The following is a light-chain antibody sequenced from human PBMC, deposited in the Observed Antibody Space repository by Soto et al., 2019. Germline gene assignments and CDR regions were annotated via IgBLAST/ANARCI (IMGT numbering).Light chain of an antibody. J-gene: IGKJ5*01. CDR1: QSVSSN. CDR2: GAS. V-gene: IGKV3-15*01. CDR3: QQYNTWPPLIT. Sequence: EIVMTQSPATLSVSPGERATLSCRASQSVSSNLAWYQQKPGQAPRLLIYGASTRATGIPARFSGSGSGTEFTLTISSLQSEDFAVYYCQQYNTWPPLITFDQGTRLEIK.